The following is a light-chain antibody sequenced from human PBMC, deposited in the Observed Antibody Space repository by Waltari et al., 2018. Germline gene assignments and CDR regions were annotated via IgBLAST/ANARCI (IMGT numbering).Light chain of an antibody. V-gene: IGKV4-1*01. CDR3: QQYYTTPT. CDR2: WAS. J-gene: IGKJ1*01. CDR1: QTIFYSPNNNNF. Sequence: DIVMTQSPDSLAVSLGERATINCKSSQTIFYSPNNNNFLAWYQLKPGQPPKLLIFWASTRESGVPDRFSGSGSATDFTLTIDTLQAEDVAVYYCQQYYTTPTFGQGTKVEIK.